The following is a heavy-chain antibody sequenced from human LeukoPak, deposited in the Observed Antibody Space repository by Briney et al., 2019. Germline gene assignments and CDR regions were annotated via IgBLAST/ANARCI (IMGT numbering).Heavy chain of an antibody. Sequence: PGVSLRLSCAASGFTFSSYAMSWVRQAPGKGLEGVSAISGSGGSTYYADSVKGRFTISRDNSKNTLYLQMNSLRAEDTAVYYCAKAVRKYCSSTSCPSYFDYWGQGTLVTVSS. D-gene: IGHD2-2*01. J-gene: IGHJ4*02. CDR1: GFTFSSYA. CDR2: ISGSGGST. V-gene: IGHV3-23*01. CDR3: AKAVRKYCSSTSCPSYFDY.